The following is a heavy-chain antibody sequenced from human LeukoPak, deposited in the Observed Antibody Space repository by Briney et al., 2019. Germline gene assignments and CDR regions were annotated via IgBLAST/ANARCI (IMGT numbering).Heavy chain of an antibody. CDR2: IIPIFGTA. CDR3: ASGPPRIVVVPAVLGDDAFDI. Sequence: SVKVSCKASGGTFSSYAISWVRQAPGQGLEWMGGIIPIFGTANYAQKFQGRVTITADESTSTAYMELSSLRSEDTAVYYCASGPPRIVVVPAVLGDDAFDIWGQGTMVTVSS. J-gene: IGHJ3*02. CDR1: GGTFSSYA. V-gene: IGHV1-69*13. D-gene: IGHD2-2*01.